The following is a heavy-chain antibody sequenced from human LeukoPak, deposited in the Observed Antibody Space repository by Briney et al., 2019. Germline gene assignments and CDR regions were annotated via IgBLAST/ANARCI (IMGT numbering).Heavy chain of an antibody. V-gene: IGHV4-59*01. J-gene: IGHJ6*03. D-gene: IGHD3-3*01. CDR3: ARGPLGYYDFWSGLRVNYYMDV. Sequence: SETLSLTCTVSGGSISSYYWSWIRQPPGRGLEWIGYIYYSGSTNYNPSLKSRVTISVDTSKNQFSLKLSSVTAADTAVYYCARGPLGYYDFWSGLRVNYYMDVWGKGTTVTVSS. CDR2: IYYSGST. CDR1: GGSISSYY.